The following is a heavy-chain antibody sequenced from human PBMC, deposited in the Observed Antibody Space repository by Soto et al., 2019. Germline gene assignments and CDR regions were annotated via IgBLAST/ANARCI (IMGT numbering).Heavy chain of an antibody. CDR2: IVVGSGHT. Sequence: QMQLVQSGPEVKKPGTSVKVSCKASGFTFTSSAMQWVRQARVQRLEWIGWIVVGSGHTNYEQKFQERVTITRDMSTSTAYMELSSLRSEGTAVYYCAADSRYCSGGNCEDYWGQGTLVTVSS. CDR1: GFTFTSSA. J-gene: IGHJ4*02. D-gene: IGHD2-15*01. CDR3: AADSRYCSGGNCEDY. V-gene: IGHV1-58*02.